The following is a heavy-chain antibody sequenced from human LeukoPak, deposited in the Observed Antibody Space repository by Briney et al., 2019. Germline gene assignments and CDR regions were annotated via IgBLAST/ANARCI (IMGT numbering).Heavy chain of an antibody. CDR2: ISSSGSST. D-gene: IGHD1-1*01. V-gene: IGHV3-21*01. Sequence: GGSLRLSCAASGFTFSNYGLNWVRQAPGKGLEWVSSISSSGSSTSYADSVKGRFTVSRDNAKNSLYLQMNSLRAEDTAVYYCARVESGTTVEFFDYWGQGTLVTVSS. CDR3: ARVESGTTVEFFDY. J-gene: IGHJ4*02. CDR1: GFTFSNYG.